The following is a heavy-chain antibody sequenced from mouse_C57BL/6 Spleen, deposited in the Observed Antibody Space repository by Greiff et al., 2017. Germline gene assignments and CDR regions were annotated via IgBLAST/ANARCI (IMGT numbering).Heavy chain of an antibody. D-gene: IGHD2-1*01. CDR1: GYTFTSYW. CDR3: ARGGIYYGNPWFAY. Sequence: VQLQQPGAELVMPGASVKLSCKASGYTFTSYWMHWVKQRPGQGLEWIGEIDPSDSYTNYNQKFKGKSTLTVDKSSSTAYMQLSSLTSEDSAVYYCARGGIYYGNPWFAYWGQGTLVTVSA. V-gene: IGHV1-69*01. CDR2: IDPSDSYT. J-gene: IGHJ3*01.